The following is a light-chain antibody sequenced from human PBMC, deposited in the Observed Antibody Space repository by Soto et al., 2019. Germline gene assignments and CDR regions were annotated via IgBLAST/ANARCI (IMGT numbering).Light chain of an antibody. CDR3: QSSDSSLTVV. Sequence: QSVLTQPPSVSGAPGQRVTISCTGSSSNIGAGYDVHWYQQVPGTAPQLLTYGNINRPSGVPDRFSGSKSGTSASLAITVLQADDEADYYCQSSDSSLTVVFGGGTKLTVL. J-gene: IGLJ2*01. CDR1: SSNIGAGYD. V-gene: IGLV1-40*01. CDR2: GNI.